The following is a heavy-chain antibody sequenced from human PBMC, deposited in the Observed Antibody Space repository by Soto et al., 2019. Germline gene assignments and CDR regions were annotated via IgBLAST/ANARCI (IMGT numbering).Heavy chain of an antibody. CDR3: ARDQYHSTSRADWLPLYLDY. CDR2: ISGYNGNT. CDR1: GYTFTTYG. J-gene: IGHJ4*02. V-gene: IGHV1-18*01. Sequence: QVQLVQSGAEVKKPGASVKVSCKTSGYTFTTYGISWVRQAPGQGLEWMGWISGYNGNTNYAQKLQGRVTMTTDTSTSTAYVELRSLRSDDTAVYYCARDQYHSTSRADWLPLYLDYWGQGTLVTVSS. D-gene: IGHD3-9*01.